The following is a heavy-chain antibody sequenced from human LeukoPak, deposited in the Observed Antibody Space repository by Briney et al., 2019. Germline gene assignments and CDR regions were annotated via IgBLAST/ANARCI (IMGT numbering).Heavy chain of an antibody. CDR2: ISGSGVGS. D-gene: IGHD4-23*01. Sequence: PGGSLRLSCAASGFTFGSYAMSWVRQAPGKGLEWVSAISGSGVGSYYADSVKGRFTISRDNAKNSLYLQMNSLRAEDTALYYCAKDIALGDYGGNSFDYWGQGTLVTVSS. J-gene: IGHJ4*02. V-gene: IGHV3-23*01. CDR3: AKDIALGDYGGNSFDY. CDR1: GFTFGSYA.